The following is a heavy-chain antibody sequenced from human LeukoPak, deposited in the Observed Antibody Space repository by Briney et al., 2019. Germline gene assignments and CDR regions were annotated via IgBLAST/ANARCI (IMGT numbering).Heavy chain of an antibody. V-gene: IGHV3-53*01. CDR3: ARDPEGRTPMNY. CDR1: GFTASSNY. CDR2: IYSGGST. J-gene: IGHJ4*02. Sequence: GGSLCLSCAASGFTASSNYMSWVRQAPGKGLEWVSVIYSGGSTYYADSVKGRFTISRDNSKNTLYLQMNSLRAEDTAVYYCARDPEGRTPMNYWGQGTLVTVSS. D-gene: IGHD2-2*01.